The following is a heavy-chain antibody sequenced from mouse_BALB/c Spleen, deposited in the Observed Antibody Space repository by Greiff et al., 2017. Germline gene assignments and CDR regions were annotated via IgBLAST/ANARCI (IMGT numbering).Heavy chain of an antibody. D-gene: IGHD3-1*01. Sequence: QVHVKQSGPELVRPGASVKMSCKASGYTFTSYWMHWVKQRPGQGLEWIGMIDPSNSETRLNQKFKDKATLNVDKSSSTAYMELARLTSEDSAIYYCARGGLGLREENAMDYWGQGTSVTVSS. CDR1: GYTFTSYW. J-gene: IGHJ4*01. CDR2: IDPSNSET. CDR3: ARGGLGLREENAMDY. V-gene: IGHV1S127*01.